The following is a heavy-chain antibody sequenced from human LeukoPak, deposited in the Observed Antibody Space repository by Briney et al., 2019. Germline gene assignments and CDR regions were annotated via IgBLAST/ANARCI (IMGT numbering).Heavy chain of an antibody. Sequence: GGSLRLSCAASGFTFSSYSMNWVRQAPGKGLEWVSSIGSSSSYIYYADSVKGRFTISRDNAKNSLYLQMNSLRAEDTAVYYCAREDYYDSSGCFDYWGQGTLVTVSS. D-gene: IGHD3-22*01. CDR3: AREDYYDSSGCFDY. J-gene: IGHJ4*02. V-gene: IGHV3-21*01. CDR1: GFTFSSYS. CDR2: IGSSSSYI.